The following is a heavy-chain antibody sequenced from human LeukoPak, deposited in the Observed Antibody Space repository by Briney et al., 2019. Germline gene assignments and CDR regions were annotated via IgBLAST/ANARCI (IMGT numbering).Heavy chain of an antibody. CDR1: GYTFTGYY. J-gene: IGHJ6*03. D-gene: IGHD1-26*01. CDR3: ARDLPTRGATSYYYYYMDV. Sequence: GASVKVSCKASGYTFTGYYIHWVRQAPGQGLEWMGWINPNNGGTNYAQKFQGRVTMTRDTSISTAYMELNRLTSDDTAVYYCARDLPTRGATSYYYYYMDVWGKGTTVTVSS. CDR2: INPNNGGT. V-gene: IGHV1-2*02.